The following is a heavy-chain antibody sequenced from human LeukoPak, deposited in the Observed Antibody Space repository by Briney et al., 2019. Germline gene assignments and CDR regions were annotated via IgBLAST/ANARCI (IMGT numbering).Heavy chain of an antibody. J-gene: IGHJ4*02. D-gene: IGHD1-20*01. Sequence: GGSLRLTCAASGFIFSDYSMNWVRQAPGRGLEWLSYIGLDSGFTSYADSVKGRFTISSDTARNSLYLHLNSLRAEDTALYFCARDHNWAFDSWGQGTLVTVSS. CDR2: IGLDSGFT. CDR3: ARDHNWAFDS. CDR1: GFIFSDYS. V-gene: IGHV3-21*05.